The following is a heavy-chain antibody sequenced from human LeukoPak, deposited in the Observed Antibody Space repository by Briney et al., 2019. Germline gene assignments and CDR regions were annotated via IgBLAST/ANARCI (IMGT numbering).Heavy chain of an antibody. J-gene: IGHJ6*03. CDR3: ARCHYYYYDSSGYYYYYYMDV. V-gene: IGHV1-69*13. D-gene: IGHD3-22*01. CDR2: IIPIFGTA. Sequence: SVKVSCKASGGTFSSYAISWVRQAPGRGLEWMGGIIPIFGTANYAQKFQGRVTITADESTSTAYMELSSLRSEDTAVYYCARCHYYYYDSSGYYYYYYMDVWGKGTTVTVSS. CDR1: GGTFSSYA.